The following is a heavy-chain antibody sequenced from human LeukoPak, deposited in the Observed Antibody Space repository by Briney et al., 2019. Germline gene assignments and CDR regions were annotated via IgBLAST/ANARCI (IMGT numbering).Heavy chain of an antibody. CDR2: FDPEDGET. J-gene: IGHJ4*02. D-gene: IGHD2-2*01. CDR3: ATDMQDY. V-gene: IGHV1-24*01. Sequence: KGLEWMGGFDPEDGETIYAQKFQGRVTMTEDTSTDTAYMELSSLRSEDTAVYYCATDMQDYWGQGTLVTVSS.